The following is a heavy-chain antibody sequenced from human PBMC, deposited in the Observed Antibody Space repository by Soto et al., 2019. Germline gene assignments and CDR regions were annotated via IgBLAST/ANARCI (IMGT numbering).Heavy chain of an antibody. CDR1: GGSISSYY. V-gene: IGHV4-59*01. Sequence: QVQLQESGPGLVKPSETLSLTCTVSGGSISSYYWSWIRQPTGKGLEWIGYIYFSGSTNYTPSLKSRVTIPIDTSKNQFPRKLSSVTAADTAVYYCARDAARSGYNCNDEGRSNWFDPWGQGTLVTVSS. D-gene: IGHD1-1*01. J-gene: IGHJ5*02. CDR2: IYFSGST. CDR3: ARDAARSGYNCNDEGRSNWFDP.